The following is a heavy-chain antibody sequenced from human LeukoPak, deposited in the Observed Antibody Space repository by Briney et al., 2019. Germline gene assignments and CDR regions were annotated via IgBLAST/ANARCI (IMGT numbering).Heavy chain of an antibody. CDR2: ISGSGGST. V-gene: IGHV3-23*01. CDR3: AKDAVVTATRYRREGTYYFDY. CDR1: GFTFSSYA. J-gene: IGHJ4*02. Sequence: PGGSLRLSCAASGFTFSSYAMSWVRQAPGKGLEWVSAISGSGGSTYYADSVKGRFTISRDNSKNTLYLQMNSLRAEDTAVYYCAKDAVVTATRYRREGTYYFDYWGQGTLVTVSS. D-gene: IGHD2-21*02.